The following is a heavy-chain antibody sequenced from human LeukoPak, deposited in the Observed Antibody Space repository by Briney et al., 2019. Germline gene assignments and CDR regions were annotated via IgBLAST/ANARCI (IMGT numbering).Heavy chain of an antibody. CDR3: ARYDILTGSFQH. CDR2: INPNSGGT. D-gene: IGHD3-9*01. J-gene: IGHJ1*01. V-gene: IGHV1-2*02. Sequence: ASVKVSCKASGYTFTGYYMHWVRQAPGQGLEWRGWINPNSGGTNYAQKFQGRVTMTGDTSISTAYMELSRLRSDDTAVYYCARYDILTGSFQHWGQGTLVTVSS. CDR1: GYTFTGYY.